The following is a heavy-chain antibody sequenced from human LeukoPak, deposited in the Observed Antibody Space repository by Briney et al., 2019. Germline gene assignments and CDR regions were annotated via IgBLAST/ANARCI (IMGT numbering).Heavy chain of an antibody. CDR1: GDSISISSYD. CDR2: SDYRGTT. D-gene: IGHD3-10*01. V-gene: IGHV4-39*01. J-gene: IGHJ4*02. Sequence: SETLSLICVVSGDSISISSYDWIWIRQSPGKGLEWIGSSDYRGTTYYNPSLKRRATISVDTSKQQFSLKLSSVTAVDTAVYYCARQGSSTIGYYFDYWGQGTQVTVSS. CDR3: ARQGSSTIGYYFDY.